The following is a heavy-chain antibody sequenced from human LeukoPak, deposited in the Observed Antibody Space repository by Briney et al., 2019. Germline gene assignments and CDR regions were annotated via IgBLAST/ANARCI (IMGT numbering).Heavy chain of an antibody. Sequence: ASVKVSCKASGGTFSNYAINWVRQAPGQGLEWMGRIIPILGIANYAQKFQGRVTITADRSTSTAYMELSSLRSEDTAVYYCAKSRTDFYYYGMGAWGRGTTVTVSS. CDR1: GGTFSNYA. CDR2: IIPILGIA. J-gene: IGHJ6*02. D-gene: IGHD1-14*01. CDR3: AKSRTDFYYYGMGA. V-gene: IGHV1-69*04.